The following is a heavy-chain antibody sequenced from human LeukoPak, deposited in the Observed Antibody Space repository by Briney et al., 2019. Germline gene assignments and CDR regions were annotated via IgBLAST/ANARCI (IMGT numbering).Heavy chain of an antibody. CDR2: ISGSGGST. CDR3: AKRGGMYPAHYFDY. Sequence: GGSLRLSCAASGFTFSSYGMSWVRQAPGKGLEWVSAISGSGGSTYYADSVKGRFTISRDNSKNTLYLQMNSLRAEDTAVYYCAKRGGMYPAHYFDYWGQGTLVTVSS. D-gene: IGHD3-16*01. CDR1: GFTFSSYG. J-gene: IGHJ4*02. V-gene: IGHV3-23*01.